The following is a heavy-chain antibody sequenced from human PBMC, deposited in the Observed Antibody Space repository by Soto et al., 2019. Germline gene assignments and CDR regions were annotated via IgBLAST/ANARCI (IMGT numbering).Heavy chain of an antibody. D-gene: IGHD6-19*01. Sequence: GGSLRLSCAASGFTFSSYWMSWVRQAPGKGLEWVANIKQDGSEKYYVDSVKGRFTISRDNAKNSLYLQMNSLRAEDTAVYYCARDYLRIPVASDYWGQGTLVTVSS. CDR2: IKQDGSEK. CDR1: GFTFSSYW. CDR3: ARDYLRIPVASDY. J-gene: IGHJ4*02. V-gene: IGHV3-7*01.